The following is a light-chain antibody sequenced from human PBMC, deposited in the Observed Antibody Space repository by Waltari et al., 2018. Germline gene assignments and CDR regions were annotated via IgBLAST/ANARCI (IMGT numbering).Light chain of an antibody. V-gene: IGLV1-51*02. CDR1: SSNIGNNY. CDR2: EDS. CDR3: QSFDNMLSGGVV. Sequence: QSVLTQPPSVSAAPGQRVTISCSGGSSNIGNNYFSWYRQFPGTAPKLLIYEDSERPSGIPGRFSGSKSGTSASLAITGLQADDEADYFCQSFDNMLSGGVVFGGGTKLAVL. J-gene: IGLJ2*01.